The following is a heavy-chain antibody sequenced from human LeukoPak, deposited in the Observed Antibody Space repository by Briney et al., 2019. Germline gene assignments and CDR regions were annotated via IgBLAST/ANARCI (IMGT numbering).Heavy chain of an antibody. D-gene: IGHD3-10*01. CDR1: GFTFSSYG. CDR2: IRYDGSNK. V-gene: IGHV3-30*02. Sequence: GGSLRLSCAASGFTFSSYGMHWVRQAPGKGLEWVAFIRYDGSNKYYADSVKGRFTISRDNSKNTLYLQMNSLRAEDTAVYYCAKDPLGVPSHFDYWGRGTLVTVSS. CDR3: AKDPLGVPSHFDY. J-gene: IGHJ4*02.